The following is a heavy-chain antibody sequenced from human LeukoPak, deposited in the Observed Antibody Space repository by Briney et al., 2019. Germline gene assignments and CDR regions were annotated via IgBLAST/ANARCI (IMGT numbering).Heavy chain of an antibody. Sequence: GRSLRLSCAASGFTFDDYAMHWVRQAPGKGLEWVSGISWNSGSIGYADSVKGRFTISRDNAKNSLYLQMNSLRAEDMALYYCAKDRYSSPGNAFDIWGQGTMVTVSS. D-gene: IGHD6-13*01. CDR2: ISWNSGSI. CDR1: GFTFDDYA. V-gene: IGHV3-9*03. J-gene: IGHJ3*02. CDR3: AKDRYSSPGNAFDI.